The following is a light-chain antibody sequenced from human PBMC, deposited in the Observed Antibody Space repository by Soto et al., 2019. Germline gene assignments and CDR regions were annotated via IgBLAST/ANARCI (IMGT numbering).Light chain of an antibody. CDR3: QSYDNNLSGSV. V-gene: IGLV1-40*01. CDR2: GNS. Sequence: QSVLTQPPSVSGAPGQMVTISCTGSYPNIGAGYDVHWYQQLPGTAPKLLIYGNSNRPSGVPDRFSGSKSGTSASLAITGLQAEDEADYYCQSYDNNLSGSVFGGGTKVTVL. J-gene: IGLJ2*01. CDR1: YPNIGAGYD.